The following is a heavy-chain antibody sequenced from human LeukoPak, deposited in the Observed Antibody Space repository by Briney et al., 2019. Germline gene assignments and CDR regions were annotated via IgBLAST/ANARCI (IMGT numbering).Heavy chain of an antibody. CDR1: GYTFTSYY. CDR3: ARGPSPYMVRVVIGSDY. CDR2: INPSGGST. V-gene: IGHV1-46*01. J-gene: IGHJ4*02. D-gene: IGHD3-10*01. Sequence: GASVKVSCKASGYTFTSYYMHWVRQAPGQGLAWMGIINPSGGSTSYAPKFQGRVTMTRDTSTSTVYMELSSLRSEDTAVYYCARGPSPYMVRVVIGSDYWGQGTLVTVSS.